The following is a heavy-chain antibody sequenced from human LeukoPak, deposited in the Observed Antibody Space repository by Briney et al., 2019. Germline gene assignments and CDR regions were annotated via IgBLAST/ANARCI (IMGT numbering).Heavy chain of an antibody. D-gene: IGHD2-2*03. CDR3: ARQGGYCSSTSCYSDY. Sequence: ASVKVSCKVSGYTLTELSMHWVRQAPGKGLEWMGGFDPEDGEAIYAQKFQGRVTMTEDSSTGTAYMELSSLRSEDTAVYYCARQGGYCSSTSCYSDYWGQGTLVTVSS. CDR1: GYTLTELS. J-gene: IGHJ4*02. CDR2: FDPEDGEA. V-gene: IGHV1-24*01.